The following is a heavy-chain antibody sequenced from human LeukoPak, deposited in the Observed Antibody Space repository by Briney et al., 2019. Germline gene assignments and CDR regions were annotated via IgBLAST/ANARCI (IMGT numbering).Heavy chain of an antibody. J-gene: IGHJ3*02. Sequence: SQTLSLTCTVSGGSISSGGYYWSWIRQHPGKGLEWIGYIYYSGSTYYNPSLKSRVTISVDTSKNQFSLKLSSVTAADTAVYYCARGIASIAAAQGATFDIWGQGTMVTVSS. CDR2: IYYSGST. CDR3: ARGIASIAAAQGATFDI. D-gene: IGHD6-13*01. CDR1: GGSISSGGYY. V-gene: IGHV4-31*03.